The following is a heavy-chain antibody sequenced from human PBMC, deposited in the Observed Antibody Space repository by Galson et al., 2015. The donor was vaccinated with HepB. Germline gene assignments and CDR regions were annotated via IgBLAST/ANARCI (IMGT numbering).Heavy chain of an antibody. D-gene: IGHD3-10*01. V-gene: IGHV1-69*06. CDR2: IIPIFGTA. Sequence: SVMVSCKASGGTFSSYAISWVRQAPGQGLEWMGGIIPIFGTANYAQKFQGRVTITADKSTSTAYMELSSLRSEDTAAYYCARVCRLWFGELDGGCYFDLWGRGTLVTVSS. CDR3: ARVCRLWFGELDGGCYFDL. CDR1: GGTFSSYA. J-gene: IGHJ2*01.